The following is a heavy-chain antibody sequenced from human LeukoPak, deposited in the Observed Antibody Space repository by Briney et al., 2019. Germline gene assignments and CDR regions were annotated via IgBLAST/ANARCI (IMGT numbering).Heavy chain of an antibody. V-gene: IGHV3-30*18. CDR3: AKVRIYDFWSGFGYYYGMDV. J-gene: IGHJ6*02. Sequence: GGSLRLSRAASGFTFSSYGMHWVRQAPGKGLEWVAVISYDGSNKYYADSVKGRFTISRDNSKNTLYLQMNSLRAEDTAVYYCAKVRIYDFWSGFGYYYGMDVWGQGTTVTVSS. CDR1: GFTFSSYG. CDR2: ISYDGSNK. D-gene: IGHD3-3*01.